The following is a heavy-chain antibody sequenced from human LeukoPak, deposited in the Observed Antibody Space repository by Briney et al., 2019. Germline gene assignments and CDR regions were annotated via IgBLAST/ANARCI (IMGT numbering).Heavy chain of an antibody. CDR1: GFTFSSYA. J-gene: IGHJ4*02. D-gene: IGHD3-22*01. CDR3: AKDGYYESSGYSYFDY. Sequence: GGSLRLSCAASGFTFSSYAMSWVRQAPGKGLEWVSAISGSGGTTHYADSVKGRFTIYRDNSKNTLSLQMNSLRAEDTAVYYCAKDGYYESSGYSYFDYWGQGTLVTVSS. V-gene: IGHV3-23*01. CDR2: ISGSGGTT.